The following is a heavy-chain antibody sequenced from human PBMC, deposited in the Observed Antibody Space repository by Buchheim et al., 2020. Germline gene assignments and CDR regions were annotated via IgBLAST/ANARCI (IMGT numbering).Heavy chain of an antibody. CDR1: GGSISSSSYY. CDR3: ARRMRQGYCSGGSCYSDFDY. CDR2: IYYSGST. J-gene: IGHJ4*02. V-gene: IGHV4-39*01. Sequence: QLQLQESGPGLVKPSETLSLTCTVSGGSISSSSYYWGWIRQPPGKGLEWIGSIYYSGSTYYNPSLKSRVTISVDTSKNQFYLKLSSVTAADTAVYYCARRMRQGYCSGGSCYSDFDYWGQGTL. D-gene: IGHD2-15*01.